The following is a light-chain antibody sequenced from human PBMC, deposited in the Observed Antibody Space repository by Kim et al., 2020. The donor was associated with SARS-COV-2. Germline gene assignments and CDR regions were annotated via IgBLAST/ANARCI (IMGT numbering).Light chain of an antibody. CDR1: QSISSW. CDR2: KAS. V-gene: IGKV1-5*03. Sequence: DIQMTHSPSTLSASVGDRVTITCRASQSISSWLAWYQQKPGKAPKLLIYKASSLESGVPLRFSGSGSGTEFTLTISSLQPDDFATYYCQQYNSYWTFGQGTKVDIK. J-gene: IGKJ1*01. CDR3: QQYNSYWT.